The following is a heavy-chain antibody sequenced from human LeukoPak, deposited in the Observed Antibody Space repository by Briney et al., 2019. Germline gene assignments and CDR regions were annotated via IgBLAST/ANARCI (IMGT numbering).Heavy chain of an antibody. D-gene: IGHD6-19*01. CDR2: ISYDGSNK. CDR3: ARTDSSGWYGVYYFDY. Sequence: GRSLRLSCAASGFTFSSYGMHWVRQAPDKGLEWVAVISYDGSNKYYADSVKGRFTISRDNSKNTLYLQMNSLRAEDTAVYYCARTDSSGWYGVYYFDYWGQGTLVTVSS. V-gene: IGHV3-30*03. CDR1: GFTFSSYG. J-gene: IGHJ4*02.